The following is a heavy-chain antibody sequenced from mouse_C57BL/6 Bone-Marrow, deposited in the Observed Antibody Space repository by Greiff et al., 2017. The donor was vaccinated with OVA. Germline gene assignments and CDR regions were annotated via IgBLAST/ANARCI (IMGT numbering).Heavy chain of an antibody. J-gene: IGHJ3*01. CDR3: ARHDGYYGFAY. CDR1: GFTLSDYG. Sequence: VQLKESGGGLVKPGGSLKLSFAASGFTLSDYGMHWFRQAPEKGLGWFAYISSGSSTIYYADTVKGRFTISRDNAKNTLFLQMTSLRSEDTAMYYCARHDGYYGFAYWGQGTLVTVSA. CDR2: ISSGSSTI. V-gene: IGHV5-17*01. D-gene: IGHD2-3*01.